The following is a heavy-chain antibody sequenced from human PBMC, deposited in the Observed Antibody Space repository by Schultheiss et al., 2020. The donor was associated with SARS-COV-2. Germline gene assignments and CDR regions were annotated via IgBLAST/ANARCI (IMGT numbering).Heavy chain of an antibody. J-gene: IGHJ4*02. CDR2: ISSSSSYI. D-gene: IGHD5-24*01. V-gene: IGHV3-21*01. CDR1: GFTFSSYG. Sequence: GGSLRLSCAASGFTFSSYGMHWVRQAPGKGLEWVSSISSSSSYIYYADSVKGRFTISRDNSKNTLYLQMNSLRAEDTAVYYCTRGGVDGYKPPHFDYWGQGTLVTISS. CDR3: TRGGVDGYKPPHFDY.